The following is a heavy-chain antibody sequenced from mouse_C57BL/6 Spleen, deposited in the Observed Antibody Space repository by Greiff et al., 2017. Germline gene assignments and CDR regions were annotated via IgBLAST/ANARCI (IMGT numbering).Heavy chain of an antibody. Sequence: EVMLVESGEGLVKPGGSLKLSCAASGFTFSSYAMSWVRQTPEKRLEWVAYISSGGDYIYYADTVKGRFTISRDNARNTLYLQMSSLKSEDTAMYYCTRDYGYDDGRWFAYWGQGTLVTVSA. CDR2: ISSGGDYI. CDR1: GFTFSSYA. CDR3: TRDYGYDDGRWFAY. J-gene: IGHJ3*01. D-gene: IGHD2-2*01. V-gene: IGHV5-9-1*02.